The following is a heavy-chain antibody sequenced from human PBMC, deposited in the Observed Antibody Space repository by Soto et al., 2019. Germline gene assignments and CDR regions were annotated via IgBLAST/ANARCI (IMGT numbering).Heavy chain of an antibody. CDR2: INYSGSNI. CDR3: ASEALCGADCYFFEY. CDR1: GFPLSNSE. J-gene: IGHJ4*02. D-gene: IGHD2-21*02. V-gene: IGHV3-48*03. Sequence: DVQLVESGGGLVEPGGSLTLTCAASGFPLSNSEMFWVRQAPGKGLEWVSKINYSGSNIYYSKSVKGRFTISRDNAKNSLSLQMNSLTDEDTAIYYCASEALCGADCYFFEYWGPGTLVTVSS.